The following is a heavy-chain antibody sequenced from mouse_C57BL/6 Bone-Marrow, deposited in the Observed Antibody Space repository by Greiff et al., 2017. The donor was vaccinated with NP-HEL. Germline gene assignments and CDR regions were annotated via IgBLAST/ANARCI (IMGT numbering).Heavy chain of an antibody. CDR1: GYTFTNYW. CDR2: IYPGGGYT. J-gene: IGHJ1*03. Sequence: QVQLQQSGAELARPGASVKLSCKASGYTFTNYWIGWAKQRPGHGLEWIGDIYPGGGYTNYNEKFKGKATLTADKSSSTAYMQFSSLTSEDSAIYYCARRAYDYDGDWYFDVWGTGTTVTVSS. V-gene: IGHV1-63*01. CDR3: ARRAYDYDGDWYFDV. D-gene: IGHD2-4*01.